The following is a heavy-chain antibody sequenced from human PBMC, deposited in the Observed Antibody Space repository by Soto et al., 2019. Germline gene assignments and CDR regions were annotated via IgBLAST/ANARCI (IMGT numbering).Heavy chain of an antibody. D-gene: IGHD5-18*01. Sequence: QVELVQSGAEVKKPGASVKVSCKASGYTFSSYGFTWVRQAPGQGLEWMGWISGYNGNTKYAQKLQGRVTMTTDTCTSTAYMALRSRRSDVPAVCSCARGGDRTTAMVIGGYYYSGMDVWGQGTTVTVSS. CDR3: ARGGDRTTAMVIGGYYYSGMDV. CDR1: GYTFSSYG. V-gene: IGHV1-18*01. J-gene: IGHJ6*02. CDR2: ISGYNGNT.